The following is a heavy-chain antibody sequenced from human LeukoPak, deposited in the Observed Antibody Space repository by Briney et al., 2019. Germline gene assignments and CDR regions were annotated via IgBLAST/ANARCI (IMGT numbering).Heavy chain of an antibody. CDR2: ISGGGGST. Sequence: PGGSLRLSCAASGFTFSSYAMSWVRQAPGKGLEWVSGISGGGGSTYHADSVKGRFTISRDNSKNTLYLQMNSLRAEDTAVYYCAKLYDSGSFYLDFWGQGTLVTVSS. CDR1: GFTFSSYA. CDR3: AKLYDSGSFYLDF. V-gene: IGHV3-23*01. D-gene: IGHD3-10*01. J-gene: IGHJ4*02.